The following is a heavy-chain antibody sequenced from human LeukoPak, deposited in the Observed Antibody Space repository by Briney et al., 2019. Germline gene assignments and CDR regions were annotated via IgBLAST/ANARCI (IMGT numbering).Heavy chain of an antibody. CDR1: GYTFTGYY. J-gene: IGHJ4*02. Sequence: ASVKVSCKASGYTFTGYYMHWVRQAPGQGLEWMGWINPKSGGTNYAPKFQGRVTMTRDTSISTAYMELSRLRSDDTAVYYCARDSGERGSGSYLIAYWGQGTLVTVSS. D-gene: IGHD3-10*01. V-gene: IGHV1-2*02. CDR3: ARDSGERGSGSYLIAY. CDR2: INPKSGGT.